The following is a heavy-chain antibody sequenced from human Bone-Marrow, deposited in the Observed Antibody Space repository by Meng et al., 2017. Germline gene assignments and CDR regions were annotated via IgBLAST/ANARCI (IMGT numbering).Heavy chain of an antibody. CDR3: ASWYGES. V-gene: IGHV6-1*01. Sequence: QLHVRQSCPRLVQPSQTFSLTLAISRVSVAGNRALWHWVRQSPSRGLEWLGHTYYRSQWQSHYGASVKSRISIYADTSRNQFSLILNSVTPEDTAVYYCASWYGESWGQGALVTVSS. D-gene: IGHD4-17*01. CDR2: TYYRSQWQS. CDR1: RVSVAGNRAL. J-gene: IGHJ4*02.